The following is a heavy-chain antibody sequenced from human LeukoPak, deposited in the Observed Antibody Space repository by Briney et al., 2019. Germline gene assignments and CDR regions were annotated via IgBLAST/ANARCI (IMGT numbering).Heavy chain of an antibody. CDR2: IYYSGST. D-gene: IGHD2-2*01. V-gene: IGHV4-30-4*01. J-gene: IGHJ4*02. CDR3: AREDVVGPFDY. CDR1: GGSISSGDYY. Sequence: SQTLSLTCTVSGGSISSGDYYWRWIRQPPGKGLEWIGYIYYSGSTYYNPSLKSRVTISVDTSKNQFSLKLSSVTAADTAVYYCAREDVVGPFDYWGQGTLVTVSS.